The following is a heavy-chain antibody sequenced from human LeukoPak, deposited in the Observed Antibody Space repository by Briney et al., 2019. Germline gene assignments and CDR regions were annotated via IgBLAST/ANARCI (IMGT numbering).Heavy chain of an antibody. CDR1: GYTFTSYY. CDR2: INPSGGST. Sequence: SXXVSCKASGYTFTSYYMHWVRQAPGQGLEWMGIINPSGGSTSYAQKFQGRVTMTRDTTTSTVYMELSSLRSEDTAVYYCATMGWPFDYWGQGTLVTVSS. D-gene: IGHD3-10*01. V-gene: IGHV1-46*01. J-gene: IGHJ4*02. CDR3: ATMGWPFDY.